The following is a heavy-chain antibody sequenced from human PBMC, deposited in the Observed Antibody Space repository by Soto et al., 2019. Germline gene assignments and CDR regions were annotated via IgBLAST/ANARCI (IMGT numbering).Heavy chain of an antibody. J-gene: IGHJ6*02. D-gene: IGHD5-18*01. CDR1: GGTFSSYA. V-gene: IGHV1-69*13. CDR2: IIPIFGTA. Sequence: ASVKVSCKASGGTFSSYAISWVRQAPGQGLEWMGGIIPIFGTANYAQKFQGRVTITADESTSTAYMELSSLRSEDTVVYYCARARDTENGMDVWGQGTTVTVSS. CDR3: ARARDTENGMDV.